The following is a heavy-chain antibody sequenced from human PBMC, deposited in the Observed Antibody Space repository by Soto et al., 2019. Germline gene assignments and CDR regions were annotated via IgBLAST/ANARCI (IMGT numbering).Heavy chain of an antibody. CDR2: INHSGST. J-gene: IGHJ4*02. CDR1: GGSFSGYY. Sequence: PSETLSLTCAVYGGSFSGYYWSWIRQPPGKGLEWIGEINHSGSTNYNPSLKSRVTISVDTSKNQFSLKLSSVTAADTAVYYCVTGGTYYFDYWGQGTLVTVSS. CDR3: VTGGTYYFDY. D-gene: IGHD3-16*01. V-gene: IGHV4-34*01.